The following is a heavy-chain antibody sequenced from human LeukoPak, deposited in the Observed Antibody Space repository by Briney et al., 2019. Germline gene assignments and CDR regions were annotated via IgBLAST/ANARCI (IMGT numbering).Heavy chain of an antibody. J-gene: IGHJ4*02. Sequence: GASVKVSCKASGGTFSSYAISWVRQAPGQGLEWMGGIIPIFGTANYAQKFQGRVTITADKSTSTAYMELSSLRSEDTAVYYCARGLKQWLGESFDYWGQGTLVTVSS. V-gene: IGHV1-69*06. CDR2: IIPIFGTA. CDR1: GGTFSSYA. D-gene: IGHD6-19*01. CDR3: ARGLKQWLGESFDY.